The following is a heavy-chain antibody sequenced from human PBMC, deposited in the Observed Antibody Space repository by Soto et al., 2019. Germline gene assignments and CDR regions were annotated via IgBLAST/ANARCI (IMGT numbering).Heavy chain of an antibody. CDR1: GYTFTSYG. J-gene: IGHJ6*02. Sequence: ASVKVSCKASGYTFTSYGISWVRQAPGQGLEWMGWINPNSGGTNYAQKFQGWVTMTRDTSISTAYMELSRLRSDDTAVYYCAREELRFLEWSIPDYGMDVWGQGTTVTVS. V-gene: IGHV1-2*04. CDR3: AREELRFLEWSIPDYGMDV. D-gene: IGHD3-3*01. CDR2: INPNSGGT.